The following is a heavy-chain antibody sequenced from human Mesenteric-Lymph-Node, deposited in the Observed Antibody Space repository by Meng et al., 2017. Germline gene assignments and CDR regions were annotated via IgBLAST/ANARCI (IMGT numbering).Heavy chain of an antibody. CDR2: ISAYNGNT. J-gene: IGHJ5*02. CDR1: GHMFTTCG. CDR3: AISTVTLNWFDP. V-gene: IGHV1-18*01. Sequence: ASVKVSCKASGHMFTTCGINWVTQAPGQGLEWMGWISAYNGNTNYAQKLQGRVTMTTDTSTSTAYMELRSLRSDDTAVYYCAISTVTLNWFDPWGQGTLVTVSS. D-gene: IGHD4-17*01.